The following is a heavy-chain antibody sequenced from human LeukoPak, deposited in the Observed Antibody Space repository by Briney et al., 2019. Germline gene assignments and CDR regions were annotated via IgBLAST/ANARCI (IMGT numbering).Heavy chain of an antibody. CDR2: INPNSGGT. J-gene: IGHJ4*02. D-gene: IGHD6-13*01. Sequence: ASVKVSCKASGYTFTGYYMHWVRQAPGQGLEWMGWINPNSGGTNYAQKFQGRVTMTGDTPITTAYMDLSRLRSDDTAVYYCAGSSSSDYFDSWGQGTLVTVSS. CDR3: AGSSSSDYFDS. CDR1: GYTFTGYY. V-gene: IGHV1-2*02.